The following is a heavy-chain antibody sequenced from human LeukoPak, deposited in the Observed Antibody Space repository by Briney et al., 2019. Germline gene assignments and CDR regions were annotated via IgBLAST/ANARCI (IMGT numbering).Heavy chain of an antibody. V-gene: IGHV3-7*03. J-gene: IGHJ4*02. Sequence: GGSLRLSCAASGFPFNAYWMTWVRQAPGKGLEWVANIRQDGDTKYYVDSVKGRFTISRDNAMNSLYPQMNSLRAEDTAIYYCARSLPYGTTWYGRSDFWGQGTLVTVSS. CDR3: ARSLPYGTTWYGRSDF. CDR1: GFPFNAYW. D-gene: IGHD6-13*01. CDR2: IRQDGDTK.